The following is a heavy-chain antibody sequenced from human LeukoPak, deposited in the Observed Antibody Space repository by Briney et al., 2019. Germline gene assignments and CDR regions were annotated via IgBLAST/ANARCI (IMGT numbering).Heavy chain of an antibody. J-gene: IGHJ5*02. Sequence: SETLSLTCAVYGGSFSGYYWSWIRQPPGKGLEWIGEINHSGSTNYNPSLKSRVTISVDTSKNQFSLKLSSVTAADTAVYYCARGQKYCSSTSCYRRRWFDPWGQGTLVTVSS. D-gene: IGHD2-2*01. CDR1: GGSFSGYY. V-gene: IGHV4-34*01. CDR3: ARGQKYCSSTSCYRRRWFDP. CDR2: INHSGST.